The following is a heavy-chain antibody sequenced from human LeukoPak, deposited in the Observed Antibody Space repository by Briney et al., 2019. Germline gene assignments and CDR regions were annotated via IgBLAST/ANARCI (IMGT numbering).Heavy chain of an antibody. Sequence: GRSLRLSCAASGFTFSSYAVSWVRQAPGVGLEWVSSISGSGGSTYSADSVKGRFTISRDNSKNTLYLQMNSLRAEDTALYYCAKDRSCTNDICHGDFDYWGQGTLVTVSS. J-gene: IGHJ4*02. V-gene: IGHV3-23*01. CDR1: GFTFSSYA. CDR2: ISGSGGST. CDR3: AKDRSCTNDICHGDFDY. D-gene: IGHD2-8*01.